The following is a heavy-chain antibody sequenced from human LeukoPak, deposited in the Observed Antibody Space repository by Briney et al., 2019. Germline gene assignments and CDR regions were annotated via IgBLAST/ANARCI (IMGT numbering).Heavy chain of an antibody. CDR3: AGHPSYYGDFFY. V-gene: IGHV4-39*01. J-gene: IGHJ4*02. D-gene: IGHD4-17*01. CDR2: IYYSGST. CDR1: GGSISSSNYY. Sequence: PSETLSLTCTVSGGSISSSNYYWGWIRQPPGKGLEWIGSIYYSGSTYYNPSLKSRVTISVDTSKNQFSLKLSSVTAADTAVYYCAGHPSYYGDFFYWGQGTLVTVSS.